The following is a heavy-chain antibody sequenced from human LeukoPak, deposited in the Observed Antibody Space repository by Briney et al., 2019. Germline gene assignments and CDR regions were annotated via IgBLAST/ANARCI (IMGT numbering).Heavy chain of an antibody. J-gene: IGHJ4*02. V-gene: IGHV4-59*01. Sequence: SETLSLTCTVSGGASGGSISTYYWRWLRQPPGKGLEWIGYVYYSGSTNYNPSLKSRVTISVDTSKNQFSLRLSSVTAADTAVYYCARDNDADIWNGYPGVYFDCWGQGTLVTVSS. D-gene: IGHD3-3*01. CDR1: GGASGGSISTYY. CDR3: ARDNDADIWNGYPGVYFDC. CDR2: VYYSGST.